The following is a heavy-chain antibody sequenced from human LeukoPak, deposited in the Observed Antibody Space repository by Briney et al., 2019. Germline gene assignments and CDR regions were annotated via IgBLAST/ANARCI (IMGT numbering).Heavy chain of an antibody. J-gene: IGHJ4*02. CDR3: ASPLWFGELFFVY. V-gene: IGHV1-2*02. CDR1: GYTFTGYY. D-gene: IGHD3-10*01. Sequence: ASVKVSCKASGYTFTGYYIHWVRQAPGQGLEWMGWINANSGGTNYAQKFQGRVTMTRDTSVSTAYMELSRLGSDDTAVYYCASPLWFGELFFVYWGQGTLVTVSS. CDR2: INANSGGT.